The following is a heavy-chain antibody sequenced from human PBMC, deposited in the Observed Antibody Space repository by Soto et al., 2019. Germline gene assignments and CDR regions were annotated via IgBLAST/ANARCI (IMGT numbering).Heavy chain of an antibody. CDR2: ISGSGGST. D-gene: IGHD3-3*01. J-gene: IGHJ4*02. Sequence: GGSLRLSCAASGFTFSSYAMSWVRQAPGKGLEWVSAISGSGGSTYYADSVKGRFTISRENSKNTLYLQMNSLRAEDTAVYYCAVLGHHYDFWSGYSGGTDYWGQGTLVTVSS. CDR3: AVLGHHYDFWSGYSGGTDY. CDR1: GFTFSSYA. V-gene: IGHV3-23*01.